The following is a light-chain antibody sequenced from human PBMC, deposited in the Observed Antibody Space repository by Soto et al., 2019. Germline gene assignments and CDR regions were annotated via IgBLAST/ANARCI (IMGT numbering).Light chain of an antibody. V-gene: IGKV1-39*01. CDR3: QQYTNTNNPWM. CDR1: QSIALS. CDR2: DAS. Sequence: DIQMTQSPSSLSASVGDTVTMTCRASQSIALSVNWYQQKPGKAPKLLVYDASTLQSGVASRFSGSGSGTEFTLIISGLQPDDSATYYCQQYTNTNNPWMFGQGTKVDIK. J-gene: IGKJ1*01.